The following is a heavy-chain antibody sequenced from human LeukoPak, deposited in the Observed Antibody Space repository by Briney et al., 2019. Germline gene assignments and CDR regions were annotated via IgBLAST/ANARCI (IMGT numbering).Heavy chain of an antibody. CDR2: IKQDGSEK. Sequence: GGSLRLSCAASGFTFSSYWMSWVRQAPGKGLEWVAHIKQDGSEKYYVESVKGRFTISRDNAKNSLYLQMNSLRAEDTAVYYCARDFKYSSSWYRSPRDYFDYWGQGTLVTVSS. CDR1: GFTFSSYW. V-gene: IGHV3-7*03. J-gene: IGHJ4*02. D-gene: IGHD6-13*01. CDR3: ARDFKYSSSWYRSPRDYFDY.